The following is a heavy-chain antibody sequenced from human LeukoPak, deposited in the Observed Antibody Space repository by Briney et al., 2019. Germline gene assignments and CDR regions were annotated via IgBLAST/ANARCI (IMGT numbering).Heavy chain of an antibody. D-gene: IGHD5/OR15-5a*01. V-gene: IGHV3-7*03. Sequence: GGSLRLSCAASGFSFRNYWMSWARQPPGKGLEWVATIKEDGSEKYYVDSVKGRFTISRDNAKKSLFLEMKSLRAEDTAAYYCVTPTTSTLDHYWGQGTLLTVSS. CDR2: IKEDGSEK. CDR1: GFSFRNYW. CDR3: VTPTTSTLDHY. J-gene: IGHJ4*02.